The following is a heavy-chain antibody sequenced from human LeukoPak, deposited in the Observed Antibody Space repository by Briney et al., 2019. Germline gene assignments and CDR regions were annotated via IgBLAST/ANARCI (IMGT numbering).Heavy chain of an antibody. V-gene: IGHV1-18*01. CDR1: GYTFTSYG. J-gene: IGHJ4*02. CDR2: ISAYNGNT. CDR3: AISNYYDSSGYFFDY. D-gene: IGHD3-22*01. Sequence: ASVKVSCKASGYTFTSYGISWVRQAPGQGLEWMGWISAYNGNTNYAQKLQGRVTVTTDTSTSTAYMELRSLRSDDTAVYYCAISNYYDSSGYFFDYWGQGTLVTVSS.